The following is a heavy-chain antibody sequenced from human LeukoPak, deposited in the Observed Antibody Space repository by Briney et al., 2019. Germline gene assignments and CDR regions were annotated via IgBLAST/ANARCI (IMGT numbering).Heavy chain of an antibody. J-gene: IGHJ4*02. V-gene: IGHV3-21*01. CDR1: GFTFSSYS. D-gene: IGHD3-10*01. CDR2: ISSSSSYI. CDR3: AREVESMVRGVIDY. Sequence: GGSLRLSCAASGFTFSSYSMNWVRQAPGKGLEWVSSISSSSSYIYYADSVKGRFTISRDNAKNSLYLQMNSLRAEDTAVYYCAREVESMVRGVIDYWGQGTLVTVSS.